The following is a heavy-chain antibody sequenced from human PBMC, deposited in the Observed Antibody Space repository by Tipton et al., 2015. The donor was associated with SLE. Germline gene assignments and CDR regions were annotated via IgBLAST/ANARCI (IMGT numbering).Heavy chain of an antibody. CDR2: IYYSGST. Sequence: TLSLTCTVSGGSISSYYWSWIRQPPGKGLEWIGYIYYSGSTNYNPSLKSRVTISVDTSKNQFSLRLSSVTAADTAVYYCASGLRITMIMRWGQGTLVTVSS. J-gene: IGHJ4*02. V-gene: IGHV4-59*01. CDR1: GGSISSYY. D-gene: IGHD3-22*01. CDR3: ASGLRITMIMR.